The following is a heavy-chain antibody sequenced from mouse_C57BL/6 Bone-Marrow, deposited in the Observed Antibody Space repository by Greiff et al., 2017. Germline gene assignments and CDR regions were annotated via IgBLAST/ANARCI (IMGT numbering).Heavy chain of an antibody. CDR1: GYTFTSYD. CDR2: IYPRDGST. J-gene: IGHJ1*03. Sequence: QVQLQQSGPELVKPGASVKLSCKASGYTFTSYDINWVKQRPGPGLEWIGWIYPRDGSTKYNEKFKGKATWTVDTSSSTAYMELHSLTSEDSAGYFCARLEFDGSSGDWYFDVWGTGTTVTVSS. CDR3: ARLEFDGSSGDWYFDV. D-gene: IGHD1-1*01. V-gene: IGHV1-85*01.